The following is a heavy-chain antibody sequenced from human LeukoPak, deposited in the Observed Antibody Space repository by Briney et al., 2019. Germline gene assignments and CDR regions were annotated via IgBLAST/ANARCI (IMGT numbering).Heavy chain of an antibody. CDR1: GFTFSSYW. CDR3: ARAPGPPNYYFDY. V-gene: IGHV3-74*01. D-gene: IGHD1-1*01. J-gene: IGHJ4*02. CDR2: INSDGSST. Sequence: PGGSLRLSCAASGFTFSSYWMHWVRHAPGKGLVWVSRINSDGSSTSYADSVKGRFTISRDNAKNTLYLQMNSLRAEDTAVYYCARAPGPPNYYFDYWGQGTLVTVSS.